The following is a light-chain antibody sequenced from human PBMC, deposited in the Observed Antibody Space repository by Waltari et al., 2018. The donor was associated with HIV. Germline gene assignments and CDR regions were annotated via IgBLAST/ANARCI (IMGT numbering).Light chain of an antibody. J-gene: IGLJ2*01. CDR3: AAWDDSLNGPL. V-gene: IGLV1-44*01. Sequence: QSVLTQPPPASGTPGQRLTISCSGISPNIGSNTVNWYQQPPGTAPKLLIYSNNRRPSGVPDRFSGSKSGTSASLAISGLQSEDEADYYCAAWDDSLNGPLFGGGTKLTVL. CDR1: SPNIGSNT. CDR2: SNN.